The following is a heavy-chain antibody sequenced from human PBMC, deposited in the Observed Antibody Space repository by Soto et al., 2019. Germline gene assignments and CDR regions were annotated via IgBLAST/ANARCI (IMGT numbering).Heavy chain of an antibody. CDR1: GFTFSSYA. J-gene: IGHJ4*02. CDR3: AKDPYGELYYFDY. D-gene: IGHD4-17*01. CDR2: ISGSGGST. V-gene: IGHV3-23*01. Sequence: AGRSLTLSCAASGFTFSSYAMSWVRQAPGKGLEWVSAISGSGGSTYYADSVKGRFTISRDNSKNTLYLQMNSLRAEDTAVYYCAKDPYGELYYFDYWGPGTLVTVSS.